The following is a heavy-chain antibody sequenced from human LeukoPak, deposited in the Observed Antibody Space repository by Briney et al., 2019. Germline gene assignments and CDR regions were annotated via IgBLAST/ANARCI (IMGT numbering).Heavy chain of an antibody. CDR1: GYTFTGYY. V-gene: IGHV1-2*02. J-gene: IGHJ3*02. CDR2: INPNSGCT. D-gene: IGHD3-22*01. CDR3: ARGIVVVIGPADAFDI. Sequence: ASVKVSCKASGYTFTGYYMHWVRQAPGQGLEWMGWINPNSGCTNYAQKFQGRVTMTRDTSISTAYMELSSLRSEDTAVYYCARGIVVVIGPADAFDIWGQGTMVTVSS.